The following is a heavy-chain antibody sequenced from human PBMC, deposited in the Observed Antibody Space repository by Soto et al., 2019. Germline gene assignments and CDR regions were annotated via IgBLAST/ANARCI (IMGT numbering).Heavy chain of an antibody. CDR1: GYRFTSYL. CDR2: IYPGDSDT. D-gene: IGHD3-22*01. CDR3: ARYYYDSSGYYYINYFDY. Sequence: GAALKSSCKGCGYRFTSYLIGWVRPLPGKGLEWMGIIYPGDSDTRYSPSFQGQVTISADKSISTAYLQWSSLKASDTAMYYCARYYYDSSGYYYINYFDYGGQGTLVTVSS. V-gene: IGHV5-51*01. J-gene: IGHJ4*02.